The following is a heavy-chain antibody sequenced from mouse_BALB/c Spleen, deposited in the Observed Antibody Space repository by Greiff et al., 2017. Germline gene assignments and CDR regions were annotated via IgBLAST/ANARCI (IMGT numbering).Heavy chain of an antibody. Sequence: EVKVVESGGGLVKPGGSLKLSCAASGFTFSDYYMYWVRQTPEKRLEWVATISDGGSYTYYPDSVKGRFTISRDNAKNNLYLQMSSLKSEDTAMYYCARDGDYRYFDYWGQGTTLTVSS. CDR2: ISDGGSYT. CDR3: ARDGDYRYFDY. D-gene: IGHD2-4*01. J-gene: IGHJ2*01. CDR1: GFTFSDYY. V-gene: IGHV5-4*02.